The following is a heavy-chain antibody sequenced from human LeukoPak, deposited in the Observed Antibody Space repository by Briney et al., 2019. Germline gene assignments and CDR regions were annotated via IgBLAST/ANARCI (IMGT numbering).Heavy chain of an antibody. V-gene: IGHV4-59*01. J-gene: IGHJ4*02. CDR3: ARVTGYMVEDYFDY. CDR1: GGSISSYY. Sequence: PSETLSLTCTVSGGSISSYYWSWIRQPPGKGLEWIGYIYYSGSTNYNPSLKSRVTISVDTSKNQFSLRLSSVTAADTAVYYCARVTGYMVEDYFDYWGQGTLVTVSS. D-gene: IGHD5-12*01. CDR2: IYYSGST.